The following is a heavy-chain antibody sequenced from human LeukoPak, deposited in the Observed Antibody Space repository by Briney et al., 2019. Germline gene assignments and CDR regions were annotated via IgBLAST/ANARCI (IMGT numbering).Heavy chain of an antibody. J-gene: IGHJ6*03. CDR2: ICGSGGCT. V-gene: IGHV3-23*01. CDR1: GFTFNTYA. CDR3: AKALTSYYNYMDV. Sequence: GGSLRLSCAASGFTFNTYAIYWVRQAPGKGLEWVSGICGSGGCTYYADSVKGRFTISRDNSKNTVYLQMNSLTADDTAVYYCAKALTSYYNYMDVWGKGTTVTVSS.